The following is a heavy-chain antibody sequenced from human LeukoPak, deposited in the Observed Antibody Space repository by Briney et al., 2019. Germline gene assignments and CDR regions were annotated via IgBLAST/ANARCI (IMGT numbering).Heavy chain of an antibody. D-gene: IGHD1-26*01. V-gene: IGHV3-53*01. CDR3: AKYGSGTNWFDP. Sequence: PGGSLRLSCAGSGFTVSSNYMSWVRQAPGKGLEWVSVIYSGGSTYYADSVKGRFTISRDNSKNTLYLQMNSLRAEDTAVYYCAKYGSGTNWFDPWGQGTLVTVSS. CDR1: GFTVSSNY. CDR2: IYSGGST. J-gene: IGHJ5*02.